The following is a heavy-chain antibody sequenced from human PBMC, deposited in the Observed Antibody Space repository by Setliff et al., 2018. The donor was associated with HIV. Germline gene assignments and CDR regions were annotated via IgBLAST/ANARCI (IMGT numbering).Heavy chain of an antibody. CDR2: IYHSGST. J-gene: IGHJ4*02. CDR3: ARHSGGDQLLREFDY. D-gene: IGHD2-2*01. Sequence: PSETLSLTCAVSGFSISTNYYWGWIRQPPGKGLDWIGSIYHSGSTYYNPSLRSRVTISVDTSKNQFSLELSSVTAADTAIFYCARHSGGDQLLREFDYWDQGTLVTVSS. V-gene: IGHV4-38-2*01. CDR1: GFSISTNYY.